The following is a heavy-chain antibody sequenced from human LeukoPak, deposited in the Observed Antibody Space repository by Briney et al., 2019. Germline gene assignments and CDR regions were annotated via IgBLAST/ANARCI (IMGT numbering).Heavy chain of an antibody. CDR1: GFTFSSYE. V-gene: IGHV3-48*03. J-gene: IGHJ4*02. CDR2: ISSSGSTI. Sequence: GGSLRLFCAASGFTFSSYEMSWVRQAPGKGLEWVSYISSSGSTIYYADSVKGRFTISRDNAKNSLYLQMNSLSAEDTAVYYCASPSVRGSYGPFDYWGQGTLVTVSS. D-gene: IGHD3-16*01. CDR3: ASPSVRGSYGPFDY.